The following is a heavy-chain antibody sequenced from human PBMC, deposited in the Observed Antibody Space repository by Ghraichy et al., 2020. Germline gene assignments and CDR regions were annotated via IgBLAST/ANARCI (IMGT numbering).Heavy chain of an antibody. Sequence: SQTLSLTCAVYSGSFSGYYWSWIRQTPGKGLEWIGEIHHSGTTNYNPSLKSRVTISIGSSGKQFSLNLTSVTAADTAVYYCARVSVGDPPYYYYSGMDVWGQGTTVTVS. D-gene: IGHD1-26*01. J-gene: IGHJ6*02. V-gene: IGHV4-34*01. CDR3: ARVSVGDPPYYYYSGMDV. CDR2: IHHSGTT. CDR1: SGSFSGYY.